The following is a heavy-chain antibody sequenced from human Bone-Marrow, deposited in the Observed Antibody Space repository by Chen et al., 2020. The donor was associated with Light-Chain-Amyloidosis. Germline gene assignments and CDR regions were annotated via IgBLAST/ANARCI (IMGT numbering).Heavy chain of an antibody. V-gene: IGHV3-30*02. CDR1: GFTFSSYD. CDR3: ARYSSVWLHFDY. Sequence: QVQLVESGGGVVQPGGSLRLSCAASGFTFSSYDMHWVRQAPGKGLEWVAFIRYDGSSKYYADSVKGRFTISRDNSKNTLYLQMNSLRAEDTAVYYWARYSSVWLHFDYWGQGTLVTVSS. J-gene: IGHJ4*02. D-gene: IGHD6-19*01. CDR2: IRYDGSSK.